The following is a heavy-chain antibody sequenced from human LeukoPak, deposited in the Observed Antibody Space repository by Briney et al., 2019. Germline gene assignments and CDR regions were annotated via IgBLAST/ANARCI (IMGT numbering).Heavy chain of an antibody. CDR1: GYTLTELS. CDR3: ARVPIKDLAVAVHYYYYGMDV. Sequence: ASVKVSCKVSGYTLTELSMHWVRQAPGKGLEWMGGFDPEDGETIYAQKFQGRVTMTEDTSTDTAYMELSSLRSEDTAVYYCARVPIKDLAVAVHYYYYGMDVWGQGTTVTVSS. CDR2: FDPEDGET. V-gene: IGHV1-24*01. D-gene: IGHD6-19*01. J-gene: IGHJ6*02.